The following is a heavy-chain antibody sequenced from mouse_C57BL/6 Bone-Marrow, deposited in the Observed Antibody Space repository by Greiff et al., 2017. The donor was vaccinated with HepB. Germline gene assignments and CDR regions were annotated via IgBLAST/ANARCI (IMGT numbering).Heavy chain of an antibody. V-gene: IGHV1-62-2*01. D-gene: IGHD1-1*01. CDR3: ARTVVATDYYAMDY. CDR2: FYPGSGSI. J-gene: IGHJ4*01. CDR1: GYTFTEYT. Sequence: LVESGAELVKPGASVKLSCKASGYTFTEYTIHWVKQRSGQGLEWIGWFYPGSGSIKYNEKFKDKATLTADKSSSTVYMERSRLTSEDSAVYFCARTVVATDYYAMDYWGQGTAVTVSS.